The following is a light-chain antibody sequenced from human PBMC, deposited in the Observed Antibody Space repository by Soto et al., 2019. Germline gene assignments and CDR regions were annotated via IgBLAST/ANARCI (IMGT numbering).Light chain of an antibody. V-gene: IGKV3-15*01. CDR2: GAS. J-gene: IGKJ3*01. CDR1: QSVSSN. Sequence: EIVMTQSPATLSVSPGERATLSCRASQSVSSNLAWYQQKPGQAPRLLIYGASTRATGIPARFSGSGSETAFTLTINSLQSEDFAVYYCQQYNNWPFTFGPGTKVDIK. CDR3: QQYNNWPFT.